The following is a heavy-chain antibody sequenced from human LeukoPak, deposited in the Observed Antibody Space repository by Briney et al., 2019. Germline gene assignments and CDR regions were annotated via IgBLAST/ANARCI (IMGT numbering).Heavy chain of an antibody. J-gene: IGHJ3*02. Sequence: GGSLRLSCAASGFTVSSNYMSWVRQAPGKGLEWVSVISSSGSTYYADSVKGRFTISRDNSKNTLYLQMNRLSAEDTAVYYCARGGDSSGSIRSAFDIWGQGTMVTVSS. CDR3: ARGGDSSGSIRSAFDI. D-gene: IGHD3-22*01. CDR1: GFTVSSNY. CDR2: ISSSGST. V-gene: IGHV3-53*01.